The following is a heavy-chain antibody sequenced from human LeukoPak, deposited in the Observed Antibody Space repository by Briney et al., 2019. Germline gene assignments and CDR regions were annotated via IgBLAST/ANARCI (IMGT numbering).Heavy chain of an antibody. CDR1: GFTFSSYG. Sequence: SGGSLRLSCAATGFTFSSYGIHWVRQAPGKGLEWVAVISYDGSNKNYVDSVKGRFTISRDNSRNTLYLQMSSVRAEDTAVYYCAREDWFGENFYFDYWGQGILVTVSS. D-gene: IGHD3-10*01. J-gene: IGHJ4*02. CDR2: ISYDGSNK. CDR3: AREDWFGENFYFDY. V-gene: IGHV3-30*03.